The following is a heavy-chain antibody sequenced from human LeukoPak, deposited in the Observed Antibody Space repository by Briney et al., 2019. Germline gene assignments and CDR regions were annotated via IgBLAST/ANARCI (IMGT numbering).Heavy chain of an antibody. V-gene: IGHV4-4*07. J-gene: IGHJ4*02. Sequence: SETLSLTCTVSGGSISSHYWGWIRQPAGKGLEWIGRMSASGGTNYNPSLKSRVTMSVDTSKNQFSLNLTSVTAADTALYYCARVRQPDRGLDYWGQGTVVTVYS. CDR3: ARVRQPDRGLDY. CDR2: MSASGGT. CDR1: GGSISSHY.